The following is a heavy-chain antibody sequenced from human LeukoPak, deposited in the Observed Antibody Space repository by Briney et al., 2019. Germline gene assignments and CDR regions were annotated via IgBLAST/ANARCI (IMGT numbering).Heavy chain of an antibody. J-gene: IGHJ4*02. Sequence: GGSLRLSCAASGFSVSSKYMSWLRQPAGKGLEWVSVIYSGGTTFYADSVKGRFTISRGNSKNTLYLQMNSLRPDDTAVYYCTKLKGWYGDGYFDYWGPGILVTVSS. CDR2: IYSGGTT. CDR3: TKLKGWYGDGYFDY. D-gene: IGHD6-19*01. V-gene: IGHV3-53*01. CDR1: GFSVSSKY.